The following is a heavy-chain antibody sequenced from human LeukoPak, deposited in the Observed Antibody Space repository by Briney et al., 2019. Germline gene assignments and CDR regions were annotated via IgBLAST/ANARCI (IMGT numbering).Heavy chain of an antibody. V-gene: IGHV3-7*01. CDR1: GFTFSSYW. J-gene: IGHJ5*01. CDR2: IKQGGSEK. Sequence: GGSLRLSCAASGFTFSSYWMSWVRQAPGKGLEWVANIKQGGSEKYCVDSVKGRFTISRDNTKNSLFLQMNSLRAEDTDVYYCARDWGVYSSGWFDYWGQGTLVTVSS. D-gene: IGHD6-19*01. CDR3: ARDWGVYSSGWFDY.